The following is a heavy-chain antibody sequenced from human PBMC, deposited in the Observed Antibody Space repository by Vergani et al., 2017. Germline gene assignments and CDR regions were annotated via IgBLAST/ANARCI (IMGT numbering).Heavy chain of an antibody. CDR1: GFTFSSYS. CDR2: ISSSSSTI. J-gene: IGHJ4*02. V-gene: IGHV3-48*01. D-gene: IGHD7-27*01. Sequence: VQLVESGGGVVQPGRSLRLSCAASGFTFSSYSMNWVRQAPGKGLEWVSYISSSSSTIYYADSVKGRFTISRDNAKNSLYLQMNSLRAEDTAVYYCARDRIQFTLTGDRGDFDYWGQGTLVTVSS. CDR3: ARDRIQFTLTGDRGDFDY.